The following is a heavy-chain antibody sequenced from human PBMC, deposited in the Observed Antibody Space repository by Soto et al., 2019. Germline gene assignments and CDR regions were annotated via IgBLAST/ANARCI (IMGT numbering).Heavy chain of an antibody. CDR1: GFTFSDYY. Sequence: GGSLRLSCAASGFTFSDYYMTWIRQAPGKGLECVSYISSSGGIIYYADSVKGRFTISRDNAKNSLYLQMNSLRAEDTAVYYCARLIMYSSGIWGQGTLVTVSS. CDR3: ARLIMYSSGI. V-gene: IGHV3-11*01. CDR2: ISSSGGII. D-gene: IGHD6-19*01. J-gene: IGHJ4*02.